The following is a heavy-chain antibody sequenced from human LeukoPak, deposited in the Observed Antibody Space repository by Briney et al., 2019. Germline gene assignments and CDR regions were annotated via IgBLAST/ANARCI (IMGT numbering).Heavy chain of an antibody. D-gene: IGHD4-23*01. Sequence: SETLSLTCTVSGGFISSSNYYWGWIRQPPGKGLEWIGSINYSGTTYYNPSLKSRVTISVDTSKNQFSLKLTSVTAADTAVYYCATLTTVVTAYYFDYWGQGTLVTVSS. J-gene: IGHJ4*02. CDR3: ATLTTVVTAYYFDY. CDR2: INYSGTT. CDR1: GGFISSSNYY. V-gene: IGHV4-39*01.